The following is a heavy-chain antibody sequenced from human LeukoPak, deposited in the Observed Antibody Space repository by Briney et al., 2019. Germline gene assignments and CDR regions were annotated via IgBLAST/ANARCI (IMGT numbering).Heavy chain of an antibody. CDR3: ARDPPGIAASGTYY. CDR1: GFTVSSNY. Sequence: GGSLRLSCAASGFTVSSNYMSWVRQAPGKGLEWVSVIYSGGSTYYADSVKGRFTISRDSSKNTLFLQMNSLRVEDTAVYYCARDPPGIAASGTYYWGQGTLVTVSS. D-gene: IGHD6-13*01. CDR2: IYSGGST. V-gene: IGHV3-53*01. J-gene: IGHJ4*02.